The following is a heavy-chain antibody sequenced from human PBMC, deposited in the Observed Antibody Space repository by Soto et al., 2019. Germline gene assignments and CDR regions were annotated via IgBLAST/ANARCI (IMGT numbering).Heavy chain of an antibody. CDR1: GFTFSSYS. CDR3: AKCMQAYWNYDAHHI. Sequence: EVKLLASGGGLVQPGGSLRLSCAASGFTFSSYSMTWVRQAPGKGLEWVAHITASGGTTYYADSVKGRFTISRDTSRNTLYLQMNSLRAEDTALYYCAKCMQAYWNYDAHHIWGQGTMVTVSS. J-gene: IGHJ3*02. V-gene: IGHV3-23*01. CDR2: ITASGGTT. D-gene: IGHD1-7*01.